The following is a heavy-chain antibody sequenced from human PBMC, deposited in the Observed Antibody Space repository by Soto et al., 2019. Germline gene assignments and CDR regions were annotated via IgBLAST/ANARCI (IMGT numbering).Heavy chain of an antibody. CDR3: VKDIHEQWLVSHFEH. J-gene: IGHJ4*02. CDR2: ISWNNGSI. D-gene: IGHD6-19*01. Sequence: EVQLVESGGGLVQPGRSLRLSCVASGFTFDSYAMHWVRQAPGKGLEWVSGISWNNGSIGYEDSVKGRFTISRDNAQNSLYLEMNSPRVEDTAFYYCVKDIHEQWLVSHFEHWGQGALVSVSS. CDR1: GFTFDSYA. V-gene: IGHV3-9*01.